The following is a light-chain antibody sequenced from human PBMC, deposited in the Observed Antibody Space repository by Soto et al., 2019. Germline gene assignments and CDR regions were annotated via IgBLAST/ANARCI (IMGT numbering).Light chain of an antibody. CDR2: AAS. V-gene: IGKV1-8*01. J-gene: IGKJ1*01. CDR1: QGISSY. CDR3: QQYYSYPLT. Sequence: IRMTQSPSSLSASTGDRVTITCRASQGISSYLAWYQQKPGKAPKLLIYAASTLQSGVPSRFSGSGSGTDFTLTISCLQSEDFATYYCQQYYSYPLTFGQGTKVEIK.